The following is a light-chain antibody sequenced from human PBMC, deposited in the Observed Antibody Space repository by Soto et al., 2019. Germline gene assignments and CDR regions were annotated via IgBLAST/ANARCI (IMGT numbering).Light chain of an antibody. CDR1: TGAVTSGHY. CDR3: LLSHSGARI. Sequence: QAVVTQEPSLTVSPGGTVTLTCGSSTGAVTSGHYPYWFQQKPGQAPRTLIYNTNNKLSWTPARFSGSLLGGKAALTLSGAQPEDEAEHYCLLSHSGARIFVGGTKLTVL. CDR2: NTN. V-gene: IGLV7-46*01. J-gene: IGLJ2*01.